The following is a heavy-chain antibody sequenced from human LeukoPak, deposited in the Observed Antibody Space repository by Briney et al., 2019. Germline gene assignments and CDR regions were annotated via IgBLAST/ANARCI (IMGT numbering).Heavy chain of an antibody. Sequence: GASVKVSCKASGYTFTSYDINWVRQATGQGLEWMGWMNPNSGNTGYAQKFQGRGTITRNTAIRTAYMELSSLRSEDTAVYYCARGKGIGSSWQFDYWGQGTLVTVSS. V-gene: IGHV1-8*03. CDR3: ARGKGIGSSWQFDY. CDR2: MNPNSGNT. CDR1: GYTFTSYD. J-gene: IGHJ4*02. D-gene: IGHD6-13*01.